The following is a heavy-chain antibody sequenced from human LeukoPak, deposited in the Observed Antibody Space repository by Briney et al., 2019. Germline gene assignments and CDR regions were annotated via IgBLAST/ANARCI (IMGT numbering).Heavy chain of an antibody. Sequence: GGSLRLSCAASGFTFSDYYMSWIRQAPGKGLEWVSYISSSGSTIYYADSVKGRFTISRDNAKNSLYLQMNSLRAEDTAVYYCARDFAAPYYYDSSGFIGYWGQGTLVTVSS. CDR1: GFTFSDYY. D-gene: IGHD3-22*01. J-gene: IGHJ4*02. V-gene: IGHV3-11*01. CDR2: ISSSGSTI. CDR3: ARDFAAPYYYDSSGFIGY.